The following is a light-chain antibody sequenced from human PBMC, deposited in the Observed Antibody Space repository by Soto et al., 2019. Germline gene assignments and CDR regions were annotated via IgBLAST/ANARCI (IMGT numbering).Light chain of an antibody. V-gene: IGKV2-40*01. CDR1: QNLLDSDDGNTY. CDR2: TVS. CDR3: MQRIEFPLT. J-gene: IGKJ4*01. Sequence: DIVMTQTPLSLPVTPGEPASISCGSSQNLLDSDDGNTYLDWYLQKPGQSPQLLIYTVSYRASGVPDRFSGSGSGTDFTLKISRVEAEDVGVYYCMQRIEFPLTFGGGTKVEIK.